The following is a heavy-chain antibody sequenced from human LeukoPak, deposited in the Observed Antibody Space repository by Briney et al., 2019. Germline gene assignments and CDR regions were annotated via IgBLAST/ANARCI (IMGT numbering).Heavy chain of an antibody. CDR3: ATHIVGARLAFDY. V-gene: IGHV4-39*07. Sequence: SETLSLTCTVSGGSISSSSYNWGWIRQPPGKGLEWIGSFDNSGSTYYNPSLKSRVTISVDTSKNQFSLKLSSVTAADTAVYYCATHIVGARLAFDYWGQGTLVTVSS. CDR2: FDNSGST. J-gene: IGHJ4*02. CDR1: GGSISSSSYN. D-gene: IGHD1-26*01.